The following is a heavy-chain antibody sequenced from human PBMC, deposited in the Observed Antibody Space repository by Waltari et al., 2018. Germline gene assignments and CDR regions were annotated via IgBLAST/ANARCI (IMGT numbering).Heavy chain of an antibody. D-gene: IGHD6-19*01. CDR2: LDPEDGET. CDR1: GYTFSDYY. V-gene: IGHV1-69-2*01. CDR3: ATALGDSSSASRPFDF. J-gene: IGHJ3*01. Sequence: EVQLLQSGAELKEPGTTVRISCKVSGYTFSDYYIHWVQQAPGKGLRWMGILDPEDGETIYADNFHGRVTISADTSTDTAFMELSSLRSEDTAVFYCATALGDSSSASRPFDFWGQGTMITVSS.